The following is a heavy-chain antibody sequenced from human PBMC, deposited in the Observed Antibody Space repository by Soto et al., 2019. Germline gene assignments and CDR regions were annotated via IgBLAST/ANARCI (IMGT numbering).Heavy chain of an antibody. V-gene: IGHV3-33*01. CDR1: GFTFSSYG. D-gene: IGHD3-22*01. Sequence: QVQLVESGEGVVQPGRSLRLSCAASGFTFSSYGMHWVRQAPGKGLEWVVVIWYDGSNKYYADSVKGRFTISRDNSKNTLYLQMNSLRAEDTAVYYCARDWAGRYYDSTGLLYWGQGTLVTVSS. CDR3: ARDWAGRYYDSTGLLY. J-gene: IGHJ4*02. CDR2: IWYDGSNK.